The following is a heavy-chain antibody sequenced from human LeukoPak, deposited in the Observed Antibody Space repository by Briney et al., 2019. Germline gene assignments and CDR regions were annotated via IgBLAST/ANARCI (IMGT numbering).Heavy chain of an antibody. CDR2: INHDGSST. CDR3: ARGHSSGWTYYYYYMDV. J-gene: IGHJ6*03. V-gene: IGHV3-74*01. D-gene: IGHD6-19*01. CDR1: GFTFSSYW. Sequence: GGSLRLSCAASGFTFSSYWMHWVRQAPGKGLVWVSRINHDGSSTNYADSVKGRFTISRDNAKNSLYLQMNSLRAEDTAVYYCARGHSSGWTYYYYYMDVWGKGTTVTISS.